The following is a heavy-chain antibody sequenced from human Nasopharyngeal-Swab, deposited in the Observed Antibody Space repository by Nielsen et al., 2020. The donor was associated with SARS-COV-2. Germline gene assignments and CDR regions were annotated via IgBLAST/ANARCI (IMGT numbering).Heavy chain of an antibody. D-gene: IGHD1-26*01. J-gene: IGHJ4*02. V-gene: IGHV3-74*01. CDR1: GFTFSSYW. CDR3: ARGLGGSYLAGFDY. CDR2: INSDGSST. Sequence: GESLKISCAASGFTFSSYWMHWVRQAPGKGLVWVSRINSDGSSTSYADSVKGRFTISRDNSKNTLYLQMNSLRAEDTAVYYCARGLGGSYLAGFDYWGQGTLVTVSS.